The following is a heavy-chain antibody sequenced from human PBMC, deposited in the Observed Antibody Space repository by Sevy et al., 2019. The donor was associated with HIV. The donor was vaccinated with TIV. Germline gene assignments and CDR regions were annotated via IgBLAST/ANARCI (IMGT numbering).Heavy chain of an antibody. CDR2: ISAYNGKT. D-gene: IGHD6-6*01. V-gene: IGHV1-18*04. CDR1: GYTFTSYG. Sequence: ASVKVSCKASGYTFTSYGISWVRQAPGQGLEWMGWISAYNGKTNFAQKLQDKFTMTTDTSTSTAYMELRSLRSDDTAVDYCARDGQVYGSSSGGYYYYGMDVWGQGTTVTVSS. J-gene: IGHJ6*02. CDR3: ARDGQVYGSSSGGYYYYGMDV.